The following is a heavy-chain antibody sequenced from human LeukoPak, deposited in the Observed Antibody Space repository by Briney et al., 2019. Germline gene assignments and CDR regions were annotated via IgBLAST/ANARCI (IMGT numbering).Heavy chain of an antibody. D-gene: IGHD3-10*01. CDR3: ARDRDYYGSGSSYFDY. CDR2: IKQDGSEK. CDR1: GFTFSGYW. Sequence: GGSLRLSCAASGFTFSGYWMSWVRQAPGKGLEWVANIKQDGSEKCYVDSVKGRFTISRDNSKNTLFLQMNSLRVEDTAVYYCARDRDYYGSGSSYFDYWGQGTLVTVSS. J-gene: IGHJ4*02. V-gene: IGHV3-7*01.